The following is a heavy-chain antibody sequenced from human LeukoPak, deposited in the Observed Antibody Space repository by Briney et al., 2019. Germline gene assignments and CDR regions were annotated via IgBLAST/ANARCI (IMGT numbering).Heavy chain of an antibody. CDR2: IYYSGST. Sequence: SETLSLTCTVSGGSVSSYYWSWIRQPPGKGLEWIGYIYYSGSTNYNPSLKSRVTISVDTSKNQFSLRLSSVTAADTAVYYCARSHAGTWGYYYGMDVWGQGTTVTVSS. CDR3: ARSHAGTWGYYYGMDV. J-gene: IGHJ6*02. CDR1: GGSVSSYY. V-gene: IGHV4-59*08. D-gene: IGHD6-13*01.